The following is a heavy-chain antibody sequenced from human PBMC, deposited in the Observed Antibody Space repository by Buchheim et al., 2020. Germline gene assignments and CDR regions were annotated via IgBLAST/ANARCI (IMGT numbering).Heavy chain of an antibody. V-gene: IGHV1-46*01. CDR3: AGEGPASYCDIWSGPRGLYYYYYYGMDV. CDR2: INPSGGST. J-gene: IGHJ6*02. Sequence: QVQLVQSGAEVKKPGASVKVSCQASGYTFTSYYMHWVRQAPGQGLEWMGIINPSGGSTSYAQKFQGRVTMTRDTSTSTVYMELSSLRSEDTAVYYCAGEGPASYCDIWSGPRGLYYYYYYGMDVWGQGTT. CDR1: GYTFTSYY. D-gene: IGHD3-3*01.